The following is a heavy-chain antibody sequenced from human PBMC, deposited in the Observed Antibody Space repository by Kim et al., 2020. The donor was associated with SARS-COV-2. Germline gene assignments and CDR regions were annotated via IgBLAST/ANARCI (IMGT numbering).Heavy chain of an antibody. Sequence: VKGRFTISRDNSKNTLYLQMNSLRAEDTAVYYCANTEYSSSRPYYYGMDVWGQGTTVTVSS. V-gene: IGHV3-23*01. J-gene: IGHJ6*02. D-gene: IGHD6-6*01. CDR3: ANTEYSSSRPYYYGMDV.